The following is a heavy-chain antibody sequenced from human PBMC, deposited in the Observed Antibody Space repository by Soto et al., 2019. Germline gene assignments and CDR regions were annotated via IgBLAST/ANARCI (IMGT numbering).Heavy chain of an antibody. CDR2: IYASGST. J-gene: IGHJ6*02. Sequence: PSETLSLTCSVSGGSISHNYWIWLRQPAGKGLEWIGRIYASGSTNYNPSLKSRVTMSVDTSKNQVSLKVTSVTAADTAVYYCERSLPGTTGNGLDVWGQGTTVTVSS. CDR3: ERSLPGTTGNGLDV. V-gene: IGHV4-4*07. D-gene: IGHD1-1*01. CDR1: GGSISHNY.